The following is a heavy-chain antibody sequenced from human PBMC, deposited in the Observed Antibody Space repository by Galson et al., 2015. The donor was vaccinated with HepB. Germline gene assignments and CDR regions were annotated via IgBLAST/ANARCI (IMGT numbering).Heavy chain of an antibody. CDR1: GFTFSRYA. Sequence: SLRLSCAASGFTFSRYAMSWVRQAPENGLEWVSGISGSGDNTYHADSVKGRFTISRDNSKSTLYLQMNSLRAEDTALYYCAKGLGASDWGQGTLVTVSS. V-gene: IGHV3-23*01. D-gene: IGHD1-26*01. J-gene: IGHJ4*02. CDR2: ISGSGDNT. CDR3: AKGLGASD.